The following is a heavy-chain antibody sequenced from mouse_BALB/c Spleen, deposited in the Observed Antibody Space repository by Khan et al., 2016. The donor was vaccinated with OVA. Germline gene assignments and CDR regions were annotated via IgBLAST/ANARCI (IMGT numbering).Heavy chain of an antibody. CDR1: GDSITSGY. J-gene: IGHJ3*01. Sequence: EVQLQESGPSLVKPSQTLSLTCSVTGDSITSGYWSWIRKFPGNKLEYMGYMIYTGYTDYNPSLKSRIAITRHTSKNPYYLQLNSVTAEDTATSYCARSTYRYAFAYWGQGTLVTVSA. CDR3: ARSTYRYAFAY. CDR2: MIYTGYT. V-gene: IGHV3-8*02. D-gene: IGHD2-14*01.